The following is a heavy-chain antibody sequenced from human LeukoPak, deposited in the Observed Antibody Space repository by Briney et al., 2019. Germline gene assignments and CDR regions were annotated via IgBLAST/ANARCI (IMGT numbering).Heavy chain of an antibody. CDR2: INPNSGGT. V-gene: IGHV1-2*06. Sequence: ASVKVSCKASGYTFTGYYMHWVRQAPGQGREWMGRINPNSGGTNYAQKFQGRVTMTRDTSISTAYMELSRLRSDDTAVYYCFLASIYDYDSSGYYGGVYWGQGTLVTVSS. CDR1: GYTFTGYY. D-gene: IGHD3-22*01. CDR3: FLASIYDYDSSGYYGGVY. J-gene: IGHJ4*02.